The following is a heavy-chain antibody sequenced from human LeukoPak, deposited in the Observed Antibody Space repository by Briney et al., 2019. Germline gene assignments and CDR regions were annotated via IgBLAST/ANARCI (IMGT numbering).Heavy chain of an antibody. CDR3: ARGNQRSYSYYYYYMDV. J-gene: IGHJ6*03. V-gene: IGHV3-30*04. D-gene: IGHD1-26*01. CDR2: ISYDGSNK. CDR1: GFTFSSYA. Sequence: QPGRSLRLSCAASGFTFSSYAMHWVRQAPGKGLEWVAVISYDGSNKYYADSVKGRFTISRDNSKNTLYLQINSLRAEDTAVYYCARGNQRSYSYYYYYMDVWGKGTTVTVSS.